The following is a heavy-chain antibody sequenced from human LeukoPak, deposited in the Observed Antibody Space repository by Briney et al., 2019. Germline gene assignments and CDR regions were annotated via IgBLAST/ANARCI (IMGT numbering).Heavy chain of an antibody. J-gene: IGHJ4*02. D-gene: IGHD3-9*01. CDR1: GFTFSNYA. CDR2: ISHSGGNI. V-gene: IGHV3-23*01. CDR3: AKVRDIFTAYSTSFDY. Sequence: PGGSLRLSCAASGFTFSNYAMSWVRQAPGKGLEWVSGISHSGGNIYYADSVKGRFTISRDNSKNTLFLQMNSLRAEDTAVYYCAKVRDIFTAYSTSFDYWGQGTLVTVSS.